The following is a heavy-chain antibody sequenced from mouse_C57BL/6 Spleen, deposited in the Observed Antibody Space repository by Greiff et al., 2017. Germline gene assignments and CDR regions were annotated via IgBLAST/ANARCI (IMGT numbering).Heavy chain of an antibody. V-gene: IGHV14-1*01. CDR3: TTNDYYGYDRGYYYAMDY. CDR1: GFNIKDYY. J-gene: IGHJ4*01. D-gene: IGHD2-2*01. Sequence: DVQLQESGAELVRPGASVKLSCTASGFNIKDYYMHWVKQRPEQGLEWIGRIDPEDGDTEYAPKFQGKATMTADTSSNTAYLQLSSLTSEDTAVYYCTTNDYYGYDRGYYYAMDYWGQGTSVTVSS. CDR2: IDPEDGDT.